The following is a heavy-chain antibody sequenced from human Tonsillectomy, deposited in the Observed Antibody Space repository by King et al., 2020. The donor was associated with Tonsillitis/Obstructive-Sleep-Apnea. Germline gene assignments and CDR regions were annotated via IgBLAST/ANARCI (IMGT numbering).Heavy chain of an antibody. CDR1: GYSFSSYW. CDR2: VYPGDSDT. CDR3: ARLGYFSGNISLSLSYYYALDV. D-gene: IGHD2-15*01. Sequence: QLVQSGAEVKKTGESLKISCKGSGYSFSSYWIAWVRQMPGKGLEWMGIVYPGDSDTRYSPSFQGQVTISADKSISTAYLKWSSLKASDTAMYYCARLGYFSGNISLSLSYYYALDVWGQGTTVTVSS. J-gene: IGHJ6*02. V-gene: IGHV5-51*03.